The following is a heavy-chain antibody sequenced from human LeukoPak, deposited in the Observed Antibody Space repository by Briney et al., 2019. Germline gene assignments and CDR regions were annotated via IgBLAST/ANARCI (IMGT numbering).Heavy chain of an antibody. CDR1: GYSISSDYF. Sequence: PSETLSLTCTVSGYSISSDYFWGWIRQPPGKGLEWIGSIYHTEYTYYNPSLKSRVTMFVDTSKNQFPLKLTSVTAADTAVYYCARDDHDNGVEFDYWGQGTLVTVSS. CDR2: IYHTEYT. D-gene: IGHD2-8*01. V-gene: IGHV4-38-2*02. J-gene: IGHJ4*02. CDR3: ARDDHDNGVEFDY.